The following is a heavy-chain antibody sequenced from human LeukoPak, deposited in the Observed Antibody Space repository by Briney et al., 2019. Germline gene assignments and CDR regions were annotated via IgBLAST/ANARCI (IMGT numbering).Heavy chain of an antibody. J-gene: IGHJ4*02. Sequence: PSGTLSLTCSVSGGSISSSNWWSWVRQPPGKGLEWIGEIYHSGSTNYNPTLKSRVTMSVDKSRNQFSLSLTSVTAADTAVHYCARGEQYGPGTVQFDYWGQGTLVTVSS. V-gene: IGHV4-4*02. CDR2: IYHSGST. D-gene: IGHD3-10*01. CDR3: ARGEQYGPGTVQFDY. CDR1: GGSISSSNW.